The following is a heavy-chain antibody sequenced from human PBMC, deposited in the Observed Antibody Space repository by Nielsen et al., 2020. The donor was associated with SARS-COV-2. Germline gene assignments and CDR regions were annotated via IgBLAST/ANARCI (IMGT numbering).Heavy chain of an antibody. CDR2: IWYDGSNK. D-gene: IGHD6-13*01. CDR1: GFTFSSYG. CDR3: ARGDSPFGIAAAGIYLDY. J-gene: IGHJ4*02. Sequence: GESLKISCAASGFTFSSYGMHWVRQAPGKGLEWVAVIWYDGSNKYYADSVKGRFTISRDNSKNTLYLQMNSLRAEDTAVYYCARGDSPFGIAAAGIYLDYWGQGTLVTVSS. V-gene: IGHV3-33*01.